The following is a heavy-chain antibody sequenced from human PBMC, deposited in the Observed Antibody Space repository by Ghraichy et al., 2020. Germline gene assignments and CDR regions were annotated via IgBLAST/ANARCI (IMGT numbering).Heavy chain of an antibody. CDR1: GYSISSGYY. V-gene: IGHV4-38-2*02. D-gene: IGHD3-22*01. J-gene: IGHJ4*02. Sequence: SQTLSLTCTVSGYSISSGYYWGWIRQPPGKGLEWIGSIYHSGSTYYNPSLKSRVTISVDTSKNQFSLKLSSVTAADTAVYYCARDLTMIVVVPAKDYWGQGTLVTVSS. CDR3: ARDLTMIVVVPAKDY. CDR2: IYHSGST.